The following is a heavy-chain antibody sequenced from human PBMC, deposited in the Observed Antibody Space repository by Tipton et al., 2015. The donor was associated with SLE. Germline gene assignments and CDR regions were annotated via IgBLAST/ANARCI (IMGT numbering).Heavy chain of an antibody. V-gene: IGHV4-34*01. D-gene: IGHD2/OR15-2a*01. CDR3: ARGVEYQDS. Sequence: TLSLTCAVYGGSFSGYYWTWIRQPPGKGLEWIGEINYSGSTNYNPSLKSRVTISVDTSKNQFSLTLSSVTAADTAVYYCARGVEYQDSWGQGALVTVSS. CDR1: GGSFSGYY. CDR2: INYSGST. J-gene: IGHJ4*02.